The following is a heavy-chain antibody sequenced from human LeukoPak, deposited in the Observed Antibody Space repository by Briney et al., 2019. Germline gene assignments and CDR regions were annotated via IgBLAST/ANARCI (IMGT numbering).Heavy chain of an antibody. Sequence: GGSLRLSCAASGFTFSSYAMSWVRQAPGKGLEWVSISSENGVTTYYADSVKGRFTISRDNSKNTLYLQMNSLRAEDTAIYYCAKSRGIYDKSGRRTLDYWGPGTLVTVSP. CDR1: GFTFSSYA. CDR3: AKSRGIYDKSGRRTLDY. D-gene: IGHD3-22*01. CDR2: SSENGVTT. V-gene: IGHV3-23*01. J-gene: IGHJ4*02.